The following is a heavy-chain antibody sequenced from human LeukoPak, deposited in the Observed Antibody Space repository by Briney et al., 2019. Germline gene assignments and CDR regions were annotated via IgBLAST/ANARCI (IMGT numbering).Heavy chain of an antibody. CDR3: ARAKGRYSSSWGYYYNYMDV. CDR1: GGSISSYY. CDR2: IYYSGST. Sequence: SETLSLTCTVSGGSISSYYWSWIRQPPGKGLEWIGYIYYSGSTNYNPSLKSRVTISVDTSKNQFSLKLSSVTAADTAVYYCARAKGRYSSSWGYYYNYMDVWGKGTTVTVSS. J-gene: IGHJ6*03. D-gene: IGHD6-13*01. V-gene: IGHV4-59*01.